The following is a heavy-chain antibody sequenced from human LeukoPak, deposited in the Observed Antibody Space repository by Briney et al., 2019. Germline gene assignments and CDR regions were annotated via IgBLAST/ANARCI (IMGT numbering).Heavy chain of an antibody. CDR2: IWYDGSNK. D-gene: IGHD3-3*01. Sequence: GGSLRLSCAASGFTFSSYGMHWVRQAPGKGLEWVAVIWYDGSNKYYADSVKGRFTISRDNSKNTLYLQMNSLRAEDTAVYYCARDLMSGTEALHYWGQGTLVTVSS. J-gene: IGHJ4*02. CDR1: GFTFSSYG. V-gene: IGHV3-33*01. CDR3: ARDLMSGTEALHY.